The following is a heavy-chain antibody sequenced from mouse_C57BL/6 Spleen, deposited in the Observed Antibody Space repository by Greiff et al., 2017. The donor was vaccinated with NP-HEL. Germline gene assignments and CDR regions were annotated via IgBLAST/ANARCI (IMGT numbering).Heavy chain of an antibody. CDR3: TYYGSSYYAMDY. V-gene: IGHV1-5*01. D-gene: IGHD1-1*01. CDR2: IYPGNSDT. CDR1: GYTFTSYW. Sequence: EVQLQQSGTVLARPGASVKMSCKTSGYTFTSYWMHWVKQRPGQGLEWIGAIYPGNSDTSYNQKFKGKAKLTAVTSASTAYMELSSLTNEDSAAYYCTYYGSSYYAMDYWGQGTSVTVSS. J-gene: IGHJ4*01.